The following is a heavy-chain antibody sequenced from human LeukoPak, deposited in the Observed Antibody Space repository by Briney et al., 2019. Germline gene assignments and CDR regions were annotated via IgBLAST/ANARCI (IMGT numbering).Heavy chain of an antibody. CDR1: GYTFTSYY. Sequence: GASVKVSCKASGYTFTSYYMHWVRQAPGQGLEWMGIIDPSGGSTSYAQKFQGRVTMTRDMSTGTVYMELSSLRSEDTAVYYCARGDYGAQGYYYYGMDVWGQGTTVTVSS. V-gene: IGHV1-46*01. CDR2: IDPSGGST. J-gene: IGHJ6*02. D-gene: IGHD4-17*01. CDR3: ARGDYGAQGYYYYGMDV.